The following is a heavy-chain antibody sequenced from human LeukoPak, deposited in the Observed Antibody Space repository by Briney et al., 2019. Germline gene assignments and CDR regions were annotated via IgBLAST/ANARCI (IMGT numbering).Heavy chain of an antibody. V-gene: IGHV3-23*01. Sequence: GGSLRLSCAASRFTFNNYAMNWVRQAPGKGLEWVSAISGSGGSTYYADSVKGRFTISRDNSKNTLYLQMNSLRAEDTAVYYCAKDGLYDRITPYYFDYWGQGTLVTVSS. CDR2: ISGSGGST. J-gene: IGHJ4*02. CDR1: RFTFNNYA. CDR3: AKDGLYDRITPYYFDY. D-gene: IGHD3-22*01.